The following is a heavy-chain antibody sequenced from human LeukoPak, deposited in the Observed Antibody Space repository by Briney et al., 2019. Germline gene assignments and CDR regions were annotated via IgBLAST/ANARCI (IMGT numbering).Heavy chain of an antibody. CDR1: GGSISSYY. J-gene: IGHJ4*02. CDR3: ARDRSVAGTIDY. D-gene: IGHD6-19*01. Sequence: PSETLSLTCTVSGGSISSYYWSWIRQPPGKGLEGIGYIYYSGSTNYNPSLKSRVTISVDTSKNQFSLKLSSVTAADTAVYYCARDRSVAGTIDYWGQGTLVTVSS. V-gene: IGHV4-59*12. CDR2: IYYSGST.